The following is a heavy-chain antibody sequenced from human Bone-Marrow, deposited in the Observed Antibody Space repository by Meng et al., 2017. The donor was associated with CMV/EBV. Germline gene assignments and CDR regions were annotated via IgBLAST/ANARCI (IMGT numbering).Heavy chain of an antibody. CDR1: GGSVSSGSYY. CDR2: IYYSGGT. D-gene: IGHD2-2*02. V-gene: IGHV4-61*01. CDR3: ARDNRYCSSTSCYTGIDP. J-gene: IGHJ5*02. Sequence: SETLSLTCTVSGGSVSSGSYYWSWIRQPPGKGLEWIGYIYYSGGTNYNPSLKSRVTISVDTSKNQFSLKLSSVTAADTAVYYCARDNRYCSSTSCYTGIDPWCQGTLVTVSA.